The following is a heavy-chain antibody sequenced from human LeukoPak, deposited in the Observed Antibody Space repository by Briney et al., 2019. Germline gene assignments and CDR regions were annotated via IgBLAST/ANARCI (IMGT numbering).Heavy chain of an antibody. CDR2: ISGSGGST. V-gene: IGHV3-23*01. Sequence: GGSLRLSCAASGFTYSDAWMSWVRQAPGKGLEWVSAISGSGGSTYYADSVKGRFTISRDNSKNTLYLQMNSLRAEDTAVYYCAISAPSAIQVDYTDVWGKGTTVTVSS. J-gene: IGHJ6*03. CDR3: AISAPSAIQVDYTDV. D-gene: IGHD2-2*02. CDR1: GFTYSDAW.